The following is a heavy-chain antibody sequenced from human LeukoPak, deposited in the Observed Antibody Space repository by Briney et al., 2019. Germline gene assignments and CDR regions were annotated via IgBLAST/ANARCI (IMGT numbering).Heavy chain of an antibody. CDR3: ASTKLTVAGTGYDYYMNI. CDR1: GGSISNYY. Sequence: SETLSLTCIVSGGSISNYYWSWIRQPPGKGLEWIGYIYYSGSTNYNPSLKSRVTISVDTSKNQFSLKLSSVTASDTAVYYCASTKLTVAGTGYDYYMNIWGKGTTVTVSS. CDR2: IYYSGST. J-gene: IGHJ6*03. V-gene: IGHV4-59*08. D-gene: IGHD6-19*01.